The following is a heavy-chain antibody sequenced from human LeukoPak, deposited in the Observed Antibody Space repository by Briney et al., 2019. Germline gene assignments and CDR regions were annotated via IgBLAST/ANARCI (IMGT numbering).Heavy chain of an antibody. CDR3: APGGDYTFFDY. D-gene: IGHD4-17*01. J-gene: IGHJ4*02. Sequence: GGSLRRSCAASGFTFSSYGMHWVRQAPGKGLEWVADISYDGSNKYYADSVKGRFTISRDNSKNTLYLQMNSLRAEDTAVYYCAPGGDYTFFDYWGQGTLVTVSS. V-gene: IGHV3-30*03. CDR1: GFTFSSYG. CDR2: ISYDGSNK.